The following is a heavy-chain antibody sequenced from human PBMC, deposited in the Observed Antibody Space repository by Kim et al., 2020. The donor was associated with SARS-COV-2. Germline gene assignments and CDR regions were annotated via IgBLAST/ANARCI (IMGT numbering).Heavy chain of an antibody. V-gene: IGHV3-21*01. D-gene: IGHD6-13*01. J-gene: IGHJ4*02. Sequence: YNADSVKGRFTISRDNAKNSLYLQMNSLRAEDTAVYYCARIFCSSCPLDYWGQGTLVTVSS. CDR3: ARIFCSSCPLDY.